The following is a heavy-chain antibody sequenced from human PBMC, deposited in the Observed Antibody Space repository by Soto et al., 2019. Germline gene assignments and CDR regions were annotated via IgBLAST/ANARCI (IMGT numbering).Heavy chain of an antibody. V-gene: IGHV1-46*03. Sequence: QVQLVQSGAEVKKPGASVKVSCKASGYTFTSYYMNWVRQAPGQGLEWLGIINPSGGYTTYAQRARDGVAVPRDTSTGAVRRVLGSLTSEDPAVYYCASGGGIVVVAAPYDHCGRGTLVTVSS. CDR1: GYTFTSYY. CDR3: ASGGGIVVVAAPYDH. D-gene: IGHD2-21*02. J-gene: IGHJ4*02. CDR2: INPSGGYT.